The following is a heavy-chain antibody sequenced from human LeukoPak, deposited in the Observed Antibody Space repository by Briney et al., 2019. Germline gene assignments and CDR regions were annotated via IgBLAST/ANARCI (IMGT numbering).Heavy chain of an antibody. D-gene: IGHD4-11*01. J-gene: IGHJ4*02. Sequence: PGTSLRLSCEASGFIFNHYALHWVRQAPHKGLEWVAVIWSDGTNRYYADSVKGRFSIFRDDSQKRVFVQMNSLRAEDTAVYYCVRDAQRGFDYSNSLQYWGQGALVTVSS. V-gene: IGHV3-33*01. CDR3: VRDAQRGFDYSNSLQY. CDR2: IWSDGTNR. CDR1: GFIFNHYA.